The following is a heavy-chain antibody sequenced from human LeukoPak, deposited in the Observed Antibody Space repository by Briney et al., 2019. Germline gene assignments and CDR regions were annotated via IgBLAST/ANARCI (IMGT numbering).Heavy chain of an antibody. CDR1: GLTFSSYS. V-gene: IGHV3-48*01. CDR2: ISSDSGAR. D-gene: IGHD2-15*01. J-gene: IGHJ5*02. Sequence: GGSLRLSCGASGLTFSSYSMNWVRQAPGKGLEWVSYISSDSGARYYADSVKGRFTISRDNAKNSLYLQMNGLRAEDTAVYYCARATQPGFDPWGQGTLVTVSS. CDR3: ARATQPGFDP.